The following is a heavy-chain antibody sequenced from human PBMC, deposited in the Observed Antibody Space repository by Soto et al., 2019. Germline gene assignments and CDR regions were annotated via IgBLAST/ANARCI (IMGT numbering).Heavy chain of an antibody. CDR1: GFTFSNYG. J-gene: IGHJ4*02. CDR3: ARGGAARPDY. V-gene: IGHV3-48*02. CDR2: ISSSSSNI. Sequence: VQLVESGGGLGQLGGSLRLSCAASGFTFSNYGMNWVRQAPGKGPEWVSYISSSSSNINYANSVKGRFTISRDNAKNSLYLQMNSRRDEDTAVYYCARGGAARPDYWGQGTLVTVSS. D-gene: IGHD6-6*01.